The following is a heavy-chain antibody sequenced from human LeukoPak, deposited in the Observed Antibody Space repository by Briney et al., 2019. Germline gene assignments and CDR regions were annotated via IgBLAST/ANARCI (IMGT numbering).Heavy chain of an antibody. CDR2: TYYRSKWYN. Sequence: SQTLSLTCAISGDSVSSNSAAWNWIRQSPSRGLEWLGRTYYRSKWYNDYAVSVKSRITINPDTSKNQFSLQLNSVTPEDTAVYYCARESGYDYYYYYYYMDVWGKGTTVTISS. D-gene: IGHD5-12*01. CDR1: GDSVSSNSAA. V-gene: IGHV6-1*01. J-gene: IGHJ6*03. CDR3: ARESGYDYYYYYYYMDV.